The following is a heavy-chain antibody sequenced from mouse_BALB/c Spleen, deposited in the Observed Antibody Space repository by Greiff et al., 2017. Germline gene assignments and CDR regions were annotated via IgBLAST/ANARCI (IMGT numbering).Heavy chain of an antibody. Sequence: EVKLVESGGGLVQPGGSLKLSCAASGFTFSSYTMSWVRQTPEKRLEWVAYISNGGGSTYYPDTVKGRFTISRDNAKNTLYLQMSSLKSEDTAMYYCARESGNLDFAYWGQGTLVTVSA. D-gene: IGHD2-1*01. V-gene: IGHV5-12-2*01. CDR3: ARESGNLDFAY. J-gene: IGHJ3*01. CDR2: ISNGGGST. CDR1: GFTFSSYT.